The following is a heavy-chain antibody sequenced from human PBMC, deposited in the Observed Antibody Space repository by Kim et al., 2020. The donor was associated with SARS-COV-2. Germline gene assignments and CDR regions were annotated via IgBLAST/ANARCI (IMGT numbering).Heavy chain of an antibody. Sequence: GGSLRLSCAASGFTFSSYAMHWVRQAPGKGLEYVSAISSNGGSTYYADSVKGRFTISRDNSKNTLYLQMGSLRAEDMAVYYCARGLRASWRYEYYYYGMDVWGQGTTVTVSS. V-gene: IGHV3-64*02. J-gene: IGHJ6*02. CDR3: ARGLRASWRYEYYYYGMDV. D-gene: IGHD3-16*01. CDR2: ISSNGGST. CDR1: GFTFSSYA.